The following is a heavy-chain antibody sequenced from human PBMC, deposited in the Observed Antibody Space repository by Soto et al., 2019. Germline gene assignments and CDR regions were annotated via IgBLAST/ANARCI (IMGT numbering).Heavy chain of an antibody. CDR1: GYMFTSYF. J-gene: IGHJ4*02. V-gene: IGHV1-46*01. CDR3: ARDKDSSARPRAEFDY. D-gene: IGHD6-19*01. Sequence: QGHLVPSGAEVKRPGASVRVSCESSGYMFTSYFIHWVRQAPGQGLEWVGVINPSDGTTTYAQKFQARITMTRDTYTTTVDMELSSLRSEDTAVYYCARDKDSSARPRAEFDYWGQGTLITVSS. CDR2: INPSDGTT.